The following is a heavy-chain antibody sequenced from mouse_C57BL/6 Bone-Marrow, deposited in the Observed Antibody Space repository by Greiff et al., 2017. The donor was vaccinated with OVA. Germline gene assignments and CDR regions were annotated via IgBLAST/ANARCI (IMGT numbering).Heavy chain of an antibody. D-gene: IGHD2-3*01. Sequence: QVQLQQSGAELVRPGTSVKVSCKASGYAFTNYLIEWVKQRPGQGLEWIGEIDPSDSYTNYNQKFKGKSTLTVDKSSSTAYMQLSSLTSEDSAVYYCARTDGDLPAYWGQGTLVTVSA. V-gene: IGHV1-59*01. CDR3: ARTDGDLPAY. CDR2: IDPSDSYT. CDR1: GYAFTNYL. J-gene: IGHJ3*01.